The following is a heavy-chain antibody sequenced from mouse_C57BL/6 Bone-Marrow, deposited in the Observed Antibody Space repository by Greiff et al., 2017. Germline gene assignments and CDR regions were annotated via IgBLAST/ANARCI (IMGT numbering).Heavy chain of an antibody. CDR3: ARRGGYDPYYFDY. D-gene: IGHD2-2*01. CDR1: GYSFTGYF. V-gene: IGHV1-20*01. J-gene: IGHJ2*01. Sequence: EVQLQQSGPELVKPGDSVKISCKASGYSFTGYFMNWVMQSHGKSLEWIGRINPYNGDTFYNQKFKGKATLTVDKSSSTAHMELRSLTSEDSAVYYCARRGGYDPYYFDYWGQGTTLTVSS. CDR2: INPYNGDT.